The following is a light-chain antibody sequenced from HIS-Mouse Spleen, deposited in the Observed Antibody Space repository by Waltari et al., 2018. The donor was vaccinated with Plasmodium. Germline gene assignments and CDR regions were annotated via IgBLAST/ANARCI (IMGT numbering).Light chain of an antibody. CDR1: QSVSSN. J-gene: IGKJ3*01. V-gene: IGKV3-15*01. Sequence: EIVMTQSPATLSVSPGERATLSCRASQSVSSNLAWYQQKPGQAPSLLIYGASTRATGIPARVSGSGSGTECTLTISSLQSEDFAVYCCQQYNNWSFTFGPGTKVDIK. CDR2: GAS. CDR3: QQYNNWSFT.